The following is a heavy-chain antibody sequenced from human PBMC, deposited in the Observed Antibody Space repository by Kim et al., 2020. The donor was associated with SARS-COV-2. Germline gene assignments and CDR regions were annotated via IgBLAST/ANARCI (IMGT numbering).Heavy chain of an antibody. Sequence: GGSLRLSCAASGFTFSSYAMSWVRQAPGKGLEWVSAIGGSGGSTYYADSVKGRFTISRDNSKSTLYLQMNSLRAEDTAVYYCAKVIVATITLYYYYYMDGWGKGTTVTVSS. D-gene: IGHD5-12*01. CDR2: IGGSGGST. J-gene: IGHJ6*03. CDR3: AKVIVATITLYYYYYMDG. CDR1: GFTFSSYA. V-gene: IGHV3-23*01.